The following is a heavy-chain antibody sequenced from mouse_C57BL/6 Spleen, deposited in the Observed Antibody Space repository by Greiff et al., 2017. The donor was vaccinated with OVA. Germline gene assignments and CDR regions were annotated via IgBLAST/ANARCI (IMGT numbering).Heavy chain of an antibody. D-gene: IGHD1-1*01. V-gene: IGHV1-80*01. CDR2: IYPGDGDT. CDR3: ARSDYYGSSPWFAY. CDR1: GYAFSSYW. J-gene: IGHJ3*01. Sequence: VKLQESGAELVKPGASVKISCKASGYAFSSYWMNWVKQRPGKGLEWIGQIYPGDGDTNNNGKFKGKATLTADKSSSTAYMQLSSLTSEDSAVYFCARSDYYGSSPWFAYWGQGTLVTVSA.